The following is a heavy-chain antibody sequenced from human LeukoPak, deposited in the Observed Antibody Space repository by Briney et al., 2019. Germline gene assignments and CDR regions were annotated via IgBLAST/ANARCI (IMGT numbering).Heavy chain of an antibody. V-gene: IGHV4-34*01. CDR1: GGSFSGYY. Sequence: PSETLSLTCAVYGGSFSGYYWSWIRQPPGKGPEWIGEINHSGSTNYNPSLKSRVAISVDTSKNQFSLKLSSVTAADTAVYYCARGFPEMATIGYDYWGQGTLVTVSS. D-gene: IGHD5-24*01. CDR2: INHSGST. CDR3: ARGFPEMATIGYDY. J-gene: IGHJ4*02.